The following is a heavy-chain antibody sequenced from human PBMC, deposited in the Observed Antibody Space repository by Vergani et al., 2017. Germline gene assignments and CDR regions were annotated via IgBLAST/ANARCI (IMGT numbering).Heavy chain of an antibody. J-gene: IGHJ4*02. CDR2: ISYDGSNK. D-gene: IGHD4-17*01. V-gene: IGHV3-30*03. Sequence: QVQLVESGGGVVQPGRSLRLSCAASGFTFSSYGMHWVRQAPGKGLEWVAVISYDGSNKYYADSVKGRFTISRDNSKNTLYLQMNSLRAEDTAVYYCASGIYGDPLDYWGQGFLVTVSS. CDR1: GFTFSSYG. CDR3: ASGIYGDPLDY.